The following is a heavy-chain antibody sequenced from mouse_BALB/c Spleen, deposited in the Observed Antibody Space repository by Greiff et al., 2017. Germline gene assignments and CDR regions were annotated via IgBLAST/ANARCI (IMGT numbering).Heavy chain of an antibody. J-gene: IGHJ1*01. CDR2: ISYSGST. V-gene: IGHV3-2*02. D-gene: IGHD1-1*01. CDR3: AKYYYGSSYDWYFDV. Sequence: EVKLQESGPGLVKPSQSLSLTCTVTGYSITSYYAWNWIRQFPGNQLEWMGYISYSGSTSYNPSLKSRISITRDTSKNQFFLQLNSVTTEDTATYYCAKYYYGSSYDWYFDVWGAGTTVTVSS. CDR1: GYSITSYYA.